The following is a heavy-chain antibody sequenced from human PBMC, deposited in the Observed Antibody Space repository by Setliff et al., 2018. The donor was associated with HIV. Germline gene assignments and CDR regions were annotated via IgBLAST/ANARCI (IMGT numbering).Heavy chain of an antibody. CDR1: GYSFTGYN. J-gene: IGHJ6*03. CDR3: ARGRLLWSGSYYYYYMDV. CDR2: INPDSGGT. D-gene: IGHD3-10*01. V-gene: IGHV1-2*02. Sequence: ASVKVSCKASGYSFTGYNLYWVRQAPGQGLEWMGWINPDSGGTKYAREFQDRVTMTRDTSITTSFMELNSLKTEDTAVYYCARGRLLWSGSYYYYYMDVWGKGTTVTVSS.